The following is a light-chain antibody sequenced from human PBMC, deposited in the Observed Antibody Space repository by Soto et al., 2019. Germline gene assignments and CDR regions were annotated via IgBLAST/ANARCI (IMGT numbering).Light chain of an antibody. CDR3: QQYNSYPWT. CDR1: QSISSW. J-gene: IGKJ1*01. CDR2: DAS. V-gene: IGKV1-5*01. Sequence: DIQMTQSPSTLSASVGDRATLTCRASQSISSWLAWYQQKPGKAPKLLIYDASSLESGVPSRFSGSGSGTEFTLTISSLQPDDFATYYCQQYNSYPWTFGQGTKLDIK.